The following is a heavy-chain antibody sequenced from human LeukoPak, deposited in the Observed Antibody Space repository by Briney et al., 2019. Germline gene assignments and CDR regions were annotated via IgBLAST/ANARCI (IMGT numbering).Heavy chain of an antibody. CDR1: GGSINSF. D-gene: IGHD2-8*02. V-gene: IGHV4-59*01. Sequence: PSETLSLTCTVSGGSINSFWSWIRQPPDKGLEFIGYISYSGSTNYNPSLKSRLTMSVDTAKNQVSLNLTSVTAADTAVYYCARDKHTTSYTGGRYYPYSFDSWGQGTLVTVSS. CDR3: ARDKHTTSYTGGRYYPYSFDS. J-gene: IGHJ4*02. CDR2: ISYSGST.